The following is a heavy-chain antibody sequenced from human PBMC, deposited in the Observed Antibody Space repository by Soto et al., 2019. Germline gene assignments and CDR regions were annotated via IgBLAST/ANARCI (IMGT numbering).Heavy chain of an antibody. Sequence: ASVKVSCKASRYTFTSYGISWVRQAPGQGLEGMVWISAYNGNTNYAQKLQDRVTMTTDTSTSTAYMELRSLRSDDTAVYYCARHEPVNDDFWSSYYPGGYYYYYGMDVWGQGTMVTVSS. D-gene: IGHD3-3*01. J-gene: IGHJ6*02. V-gene: IGHV1-18*04. CDR3: ARHEPVNDDFWSSYYPGGYYYYYGMDV. CDR2: ISAYNGNT. CDR1: RYTFTSYG.